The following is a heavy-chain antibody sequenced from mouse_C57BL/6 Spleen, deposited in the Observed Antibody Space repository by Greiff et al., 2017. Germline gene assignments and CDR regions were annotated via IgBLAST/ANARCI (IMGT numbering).Heavy chain of an antibody. Sequence: EVMLVESGGDLVKPGGSLKLSCAASGFTFSSYGMSWVRQTPDKRLEWVATISSGGSYTYYPDSVKGRFTISRDNAKNTLYLQMSSLKSEDTAMYYCARRPGVNYFDYWGQGTTLTVSS. CDR1: GFTFSSYG. V-gene: IGHV5-6*02. CDR2: ISSGGSYT. J-gene: IGHJ2*01. D-gene: IGHD2-1*01. CDR3: ARRPGVNYFDY.